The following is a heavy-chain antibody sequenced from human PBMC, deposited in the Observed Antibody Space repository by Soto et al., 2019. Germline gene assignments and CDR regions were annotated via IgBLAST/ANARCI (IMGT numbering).Heavy chain of an antibody. Sequence: GGSLRLSCAASGFTFNNYYMSWIRQAPGKGLEWVSYISGSGSYAKYADSVKGRLTISRDNAKKSLYLQMNSLRAEDTAVYYCARDSSLDVRPLDHWGQGTLVTVSS. CDR3: ARDSSLDVRPLDH. CDR1: GFTFNNYY. J-gene: IGHJ4*02. V-gene: IGHV3-11*06. CDR2: ISGSGSYA. D-gene: IGHD3-10*01.